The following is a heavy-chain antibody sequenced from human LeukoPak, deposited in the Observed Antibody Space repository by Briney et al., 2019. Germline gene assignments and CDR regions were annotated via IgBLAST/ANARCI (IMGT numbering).Heavy chain of an antibody. J-gene: IGHJ4*02. CDR3: AKGGAWNDSEY. V-gene: IGHV3-23*01. Sequence: GGSLRLSCAASRFTFSSYAMSWLCQAPGKGLEWVSGISGSGDSTYYADSVKGRFTISRDNSKNTLNLQMNSLRAEDTAVYYCAKGGAWNDSEYWGQGTLVTVSS. D-gene: IGHD1-1*01. CDR2: ISGSGDST. CDR1: RFTFSSYA.